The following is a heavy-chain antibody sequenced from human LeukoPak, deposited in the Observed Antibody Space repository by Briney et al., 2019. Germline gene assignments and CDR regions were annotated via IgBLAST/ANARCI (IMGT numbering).Heavy chain of an antibody. V-gene: IGHV1-69*13. J-gene: IGHJ6*02. CDR2: IIPIFGTA. D-gene: IGHD4-17*01. CDR1: GGTFSSYA. CDR3: ARDPNDYGDYGTFNYAMDV. Sequence: GASVKVSCKASGGTFSSYAISWVRQAPGQGLEWMGGIIPIFGTANYAQKFQGRVTITADESTSTAYMELSSLRSEDTAVYYCARDPNDYGDYGTFNYAMDVWGQGTTVTVSS.